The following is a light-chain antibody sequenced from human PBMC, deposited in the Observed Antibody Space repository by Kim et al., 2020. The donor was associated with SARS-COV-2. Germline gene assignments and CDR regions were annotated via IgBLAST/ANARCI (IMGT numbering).Light chain of an antibody. Sequence: APGTTARSTCGGNNIGTKSVHWYQQKPGQAPVLVIYYDSDRPSGIPERFSGSNSGNTATLTISRVEAGDEADYYCQVWDSSSDHVVFGGGTQLTVL. J-gene: IGLJ2*01. V-gene: IGLV3-21*04. CDR1: NIGTKS. CDR2: YDS. CDR3: QVWDSSSDHVV.